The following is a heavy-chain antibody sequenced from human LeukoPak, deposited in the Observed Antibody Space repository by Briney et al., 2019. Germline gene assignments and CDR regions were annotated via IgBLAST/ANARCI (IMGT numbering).Heavy chain of an antibody. CDR2: ISGSGGST. CDR3: AKDYDCSSTSCHTVQGDFDY. J-gene: IGHJ4*02. V-gene: IGHV3-23*01. D-gene: IGHD2-2*02. Sequence: GGSLRLSCAASGFTFSSYAMSWVRQAPGKGLEWVSAISGSGGSTYYADSVKGRFTISRDNSKNTLYLQMNSLRAEDTAVYYCAKDYDCSSTSCHTVQGDFDYWGQGTLVTVSS. CDR1: GFTFSSYA.